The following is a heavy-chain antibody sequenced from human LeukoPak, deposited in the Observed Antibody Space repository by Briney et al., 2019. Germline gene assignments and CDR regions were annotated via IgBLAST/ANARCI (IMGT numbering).Heavy chain of an antibody. CDR1: GLTFSGYS. CDR2: ISNSSSNI. CDR3: ARELTSSGPDF. Sequence: GWSLRLSCLASGLTFSGYSMNWVRQAPGQGVQWVSSISNSSSNIYYADSVKGRFTISRDNAKNSLYLQMHSLRAEDTAVYHCARELTSSGPDFWGPGTLVTVSP. D-gene: IGHD6-19*01. V-gene: IGHV3-21*01. J-gene: IGHJ4*02.